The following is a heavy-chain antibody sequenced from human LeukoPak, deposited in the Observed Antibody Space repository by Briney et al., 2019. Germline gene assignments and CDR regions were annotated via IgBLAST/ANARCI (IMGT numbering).Heavy chain of an antibody. Sequence: SVKVSCKASGGTFSSYAISWVRQAPGQGLEWMGRIIPIFGTTNYAQKFQGRVTITTDESTSTAYMELSSLRSEDTAVYYCARMTYYYDSSVMDVWGKGTTVTVSS. CDR1: GGTFSSYA. D-gene: IGHD3-22*01. V-gene: IGHV1-69*05. J-gene: IGHJ6*04. CDR2: IIPIFGTT. CDR3: ARMTYYYDSSVMDV.